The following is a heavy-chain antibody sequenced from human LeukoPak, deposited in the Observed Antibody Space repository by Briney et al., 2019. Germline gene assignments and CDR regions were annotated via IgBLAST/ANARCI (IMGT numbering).Heavy chain of an antibody. CDR1: GGSISSYY. V-gene: IGHV4-59*12. J-gene: IGHJ6*03. CDR2: IYYSGNT. CDR3: ARANDYGDPLPRYMDV. D-gene: IGHD4-17*01. Sequence: SETLSLTCIVSGGSISSYYWSWIRQPPGKGLEWIGYIYYSGNTIYNPSLKSRVTISVDKSKNQFYLKLSSVTAAATAVYYCARANDYGDPLPRYMDVWGKGTTVTVSS.